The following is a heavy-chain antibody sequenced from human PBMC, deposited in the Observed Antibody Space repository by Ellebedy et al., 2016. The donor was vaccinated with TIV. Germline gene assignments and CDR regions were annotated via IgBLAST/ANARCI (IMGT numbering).Heavy chain of an antibody. CDR1: GFTFSTYW. V-gene: IGHV3-74*01. CDR2: INGYESST. D-gene: IGHD6-19*01. J-gene: IGHJ4*02. CDR3: VREKVAVTGTGYAEY. Sequence: GASLKISCAGSGFTFSTYWMHWVRQAPEKGLVWVPRINGYESSTTYEDSVTGRFTVSRDNAKNTLYLQINSLRGEDTAVYYCVREKVAVTGTGYAEYWGRGALVTVSS.